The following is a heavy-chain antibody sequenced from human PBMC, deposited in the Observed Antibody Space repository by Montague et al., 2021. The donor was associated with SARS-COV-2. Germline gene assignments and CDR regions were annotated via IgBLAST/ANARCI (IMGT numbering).Heavy chain of an antibody. CDR3: ARGYQLRFMDRSPRQSTFDY. Sequence: SETLSLTCAAYGGSFSGYYWSWIRQPPGKGLEWIGEINHSGSTNYNPSLKSRVTISVDTSKNQTSLKLSSVTAADTAVYYCARGYQLRFMDRSPRQSTFDYWGQGALVTVSS. J-gene: IGHJ4*02. CDR1: GGSFSGYY. V-gene: IGHV4-34*01. D-gene: IGHD3-3*01. CDR2: INHSGST.